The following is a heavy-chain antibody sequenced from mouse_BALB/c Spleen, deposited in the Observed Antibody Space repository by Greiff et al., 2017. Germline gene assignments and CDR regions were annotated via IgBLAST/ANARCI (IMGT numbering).Heavy chain of an antibody. Sequence: QVQLQQPGAELVKPGASVKLSCKASGYTFTSYYMYWVKQRPGQGLEWIGGINPSNGGTNFNEKFKSKATLTVDKSSSTAYMQLSSLTSEDSAVYYCTRRSNYGSSYYWYFDVWGAGTTVTVSS. CDR1: GYTFTSYY. CDR3: TRRSNYGSSYYWYFDV. V-gene: IGHV1S81*02. D-gene: IGHD1-1*01. CDR2: INPSNGGT. J-gene: IGHJ1*01.